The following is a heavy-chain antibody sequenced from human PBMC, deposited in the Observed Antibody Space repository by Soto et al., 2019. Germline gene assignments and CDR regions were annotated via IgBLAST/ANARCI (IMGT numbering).Heavy chain of an antibody. CDR2: SYYRSKWYI. CDR1: GDNVSSDSAA. V-gene: IGHV6-1*01. CDR3: ARSRVFIAVAGMANYYYYYGMDV. D-gene: IGHD6-19*01. J-gene: IGHJ6*02. Sequence: SQTLSLTCVISGDNVSSDSAAWNWIRKSPSRGLEWLGRSYYRSKWYIEYAPSVKSRITINPDTSKNQLSLQLNSLTPEDTAVYYCARSRVFIAVAGMANYYYYYGMDVWGQGTTVTVSS.